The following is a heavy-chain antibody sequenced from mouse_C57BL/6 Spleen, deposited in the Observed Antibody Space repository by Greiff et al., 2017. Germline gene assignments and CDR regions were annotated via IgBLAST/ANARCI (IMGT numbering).Heavy chain of an antibody. Sequence: QVQLQQPGAELVKPGASVKLSCKASGYTFTSYWMQWVKQRPGQGLEWIGEIDPSDSYTNYNQKFKGKATLTVDTSSSTAYMQLSSLTSEDSAVYYCARALDNWGQGTTLTVSS. D-gene: IGHD1-3*01. CDR2: IDPSDSYT. V-gene: IGHV1-50*01. CDR3: ARALDN. J-gene: IGHJ2*01. CDR1: GYTFTSYW.